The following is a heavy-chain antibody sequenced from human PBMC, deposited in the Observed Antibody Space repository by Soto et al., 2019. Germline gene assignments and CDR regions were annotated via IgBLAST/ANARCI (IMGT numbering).Heavy chain of an antibody. D-gene: IGHD3-10*01. Sequence: ASVKVSCKASGYTFTGYYMHWVRQAPGQGLEWMGWINPNSGGTNYAQKFQGWVTMTRDTSISTAYMELSRLRSDDTAVYYCARDRSTMVRGVSYSYYGMDVWGQGTTVTVSS. V-gene: IGHV1-2*04. CDR2: INPNSGGT. CDR1: GYTFTGYY. CDR3: ARDRSTMVRGVSYSYYGMDV. J-gene: IGHJ6*02.